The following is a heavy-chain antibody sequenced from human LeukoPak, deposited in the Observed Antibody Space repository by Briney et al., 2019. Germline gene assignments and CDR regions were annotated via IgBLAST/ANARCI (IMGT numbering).Heavy chain of an antibody. J-gene: IGHJ4*02. CDR1: GFTFSNYE. V-gene: IGHV3-48*03. CDR3: ARAHIVVVVDY. Sequence: GGSLRLSCAASGFTFSNYEMNWVRQAPGKGLEWVSYISSSGSTIYYADSVKGRFTISRDNTKNSPYLQMNSLRAEDTAVYYCARAHIVVVVDYWGQGTLVTVSS. CDR2: ISSSGSTI. D-gene: IGHD2-15*01.